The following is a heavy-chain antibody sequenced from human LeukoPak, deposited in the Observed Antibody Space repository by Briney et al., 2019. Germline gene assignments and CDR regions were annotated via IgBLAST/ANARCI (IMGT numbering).Heavy chain of an antibody. CDR1: GFTVSSNY. V-gene: IGHV3-53*01. CDR2: IYSGGST. CDR3: ASKDYYYGPGYFQH. D-gene: IGHD3-10*01. J-gene: IGHJ1*01. Sequence: GGSLRLSCAASGFTVSSNYMSWVRQAPGKGLEWVSVIYSGGSTYYADSVKGRFTISRDNSKNTLYLQMNSLRAEDTAVYYCASKDYYYGPGYFQHWGQGTLVTVSS.